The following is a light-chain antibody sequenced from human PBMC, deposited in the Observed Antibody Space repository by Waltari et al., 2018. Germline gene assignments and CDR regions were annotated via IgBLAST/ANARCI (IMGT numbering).Light chain of an antibody. CDR3: AAWDDSLNGPV. CDR2: SDN. V-gene: IGLV1-44*01. CDR1: SSNIGSNT. Sequence: QSVLTQSPSASRTPGQRVTISCSGSSSNIGSNTVNWYQQLPGTAPELLIYSDNQRPSGVPDRVSGSKSGTSASLAISGLHAEDEADYYCAAWDDSLNGPVFGGGTKLTVL. J-gene: IGLJ3*02.